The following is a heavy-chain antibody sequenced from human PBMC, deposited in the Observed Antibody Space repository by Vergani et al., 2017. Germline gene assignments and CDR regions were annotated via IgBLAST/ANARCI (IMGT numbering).Heavy chain of an antibody. J-gene: IGHJ2*01. CDR3: VRVDHIVVVTAEGPLFDL. V-gene: IGHV4-39*01. D-gene: IGHD2-21*02. Sequence: QVQLQESAPGLVKPSETLSLTCTVSVGSITISVSYWGWFRQPPGKGLEWIGSIYYSGSTYYNPSLKSRVTISVDTSKNQFSLKFNSVTAADTATYYCVRVDHIVVVTAEGPLFDLWGRGTLVTVSS. CDR1: VGSITISVSY. CDR2: IYYSGST.